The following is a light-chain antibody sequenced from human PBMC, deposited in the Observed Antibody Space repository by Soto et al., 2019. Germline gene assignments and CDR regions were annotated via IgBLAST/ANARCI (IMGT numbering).Light chain of an antibody. CDR1: QSLLFSNGYNY. V-gene: IGKV2-28*01. CDR3: MQGVETPFT. Sequence: DIVMTQSPLSLPVTPGEPASISCRSSQSLLFSNGYNYLDWYLQKPGQSPQLLISLGSNRAPGVPDKFSGSRSGNDFTLKISRVEAEDVGVYYCMQGVETPFTFGPGTKVDIK. CDR2: LGS. J-gene: IGKJ3*01.